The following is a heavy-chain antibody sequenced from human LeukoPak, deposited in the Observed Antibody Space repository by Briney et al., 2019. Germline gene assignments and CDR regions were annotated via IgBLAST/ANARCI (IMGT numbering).Heavy chain of an antibody. CDR2: IYPGDSDT. D-gene: IGHD2-2*01. Sequence: GESLKISCKGSGYSFTSYWIGWVRQMPGKGLEWMGIIYPGDSDTRYSPSFQGQVTISADKSISTAYLQWSSLKASDSAMYYCARRYCSSTSCPYYFDYWGQGTLVTVSS. J-gene: IGHJ4*02. CDR3: ARRYCSSTSCPYYFDY. CDR1: GYSFTSYW. V-gene: IGHV5-51*01.